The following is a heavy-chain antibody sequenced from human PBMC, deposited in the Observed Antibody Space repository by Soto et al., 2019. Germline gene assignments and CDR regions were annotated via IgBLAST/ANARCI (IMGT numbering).Heavy chain of an antibody. CDR1: GYSFASYW. D-gene: IGHD6-6*01. J-gene: IGHJ6*02. V-gene: IGHV5-51*01. CDR2: IYPGDSDT. Sequence: PGESLKISCQGSGYSFASYWIGWVRQMPGKDLEWMRIIYPGDSDTRYSPSFQGQVTISADKSLRTAYLQWTSLKASDTALYYCARTGSFTLGFYYDGMDVWGQGTTVTVSS. CDR3: ARTGSFTLGFYYDGMDV.